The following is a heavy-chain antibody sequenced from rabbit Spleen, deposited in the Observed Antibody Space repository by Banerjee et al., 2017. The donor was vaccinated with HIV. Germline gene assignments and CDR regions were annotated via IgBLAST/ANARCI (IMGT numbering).Heavy chain of an antibody. Sequence: QEQPVESGGGLVKPEGSLTLTCKASGFSFSNKAVMCWVRQAPGKGLEWIGYIEPIFGVTYYANWVNGRFTISSHNAQNTLYLQLSSLTATDTATYFCVREVAGKFNLWGPGTLVTV. CDR2: IEPIFGVT. J-gene: IGHJ4*01. V-gene: IGHV1S47*01. D-gene: IGHD4-1*01. CDR3: VREVAGKFNL. CDR1: GFSFSNKA.